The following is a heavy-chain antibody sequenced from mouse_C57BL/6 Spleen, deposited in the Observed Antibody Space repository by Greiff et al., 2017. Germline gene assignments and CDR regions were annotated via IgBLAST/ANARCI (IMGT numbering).Heavy chain of an antibody. D-gene: IGHD1-1*01. CDR3: ARSYYYGRGDFDY. J-gene: IGHJ2*01. CDR1: GYAFSSSW. CDR2: IYPGDGDT. V-gene: IGHV1-82*01. Sequence: VQGVESGPELVKPGASVKISCKASGYAFSSSWMNWVKQRPGKGLEWIGRIYPGDGDTNYNGKFKGKATLTADKSSSTAYMQLSSLTSEDSAVYFCARSYYYGRGDFDYWGQGTTLTVSS.